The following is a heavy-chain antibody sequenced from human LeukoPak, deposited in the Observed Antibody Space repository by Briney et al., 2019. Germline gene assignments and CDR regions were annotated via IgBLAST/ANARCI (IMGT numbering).Heavy chain of an antibody. Sequence: TGGSLRLSCAASGFTFSSYWMHWVRHAPGKGLVWVSRINSDGITTNYADSVKGRFTISRDNAKNTLYLQMNSLRAEDTAVYYCTRDPRLYPYRGNPYLHYWGQGTLVTVSS. CDR1: GFTFSSYW. D-gene: IGHD4-23*01. J-gene: IGHJ4*02. V-gene: IGHV3-74*01. CDR2: INSDGITT. CDR3: TRDPRLYPYRGNPYLHY.